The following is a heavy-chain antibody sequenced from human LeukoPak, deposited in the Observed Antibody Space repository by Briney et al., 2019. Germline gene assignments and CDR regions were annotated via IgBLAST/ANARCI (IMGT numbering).Heavy chain of an antibody. D-gene: IGHD2-15*01. J-gene: IGHJ6*02. V-gene: IGHV1-2*02. CDR2: INPNSGGT. CDR1: GYTFTGYY. CDR3: ARIGGGGGRPYYYYGMDV. Sequence: ASVKVSCKASGYTFTGYYMHWVRQAPGQGLEWMGWINPNSGGTNYAQKFQGRVTMTRDTSISTAYMELSRLRSDDTAQYYCARIGGGGGRPYYYYGMDVWGQGTTVTVSS.